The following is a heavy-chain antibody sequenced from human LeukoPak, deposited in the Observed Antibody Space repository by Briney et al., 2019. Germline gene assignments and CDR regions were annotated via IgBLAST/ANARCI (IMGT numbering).Heavy chain of an antibody. CDR3: AKDRGSGYHYFDY. Sequence: PGGSLRLSCPVSGFTFSSYAVSWVRQAPGRGLEWVSVISTSGESAYYADSVKGRFTISRDNSKNTLYLQMNSLRAEDTAVYYCAKDRGSGYHYFDYWGQGTLVTVS. CDR1: GFTFSSYA. D-gene: IGHD3-22*01. CDR2: ISTSGESA. V-gene: IGHV3-23*01. J-gene: IGHJ4*02.